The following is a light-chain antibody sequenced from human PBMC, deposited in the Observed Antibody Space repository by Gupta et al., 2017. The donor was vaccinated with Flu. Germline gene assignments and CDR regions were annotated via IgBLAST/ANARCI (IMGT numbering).Light chain of an antibody. J-gene: IGLJ2*01. Sequence: SSIGSATADWYQQVPGLAPRLLIFANNQRPAGVPGRFSGSKSGTSASLTISGLQPEDEGDYYCATWIDALGGPVFGGGTKLVVL. CDR1: SSIGSAT. CDR2: ANN. V-gene: IGLV1-44*01. CDR3: ATWIDALGGPV.